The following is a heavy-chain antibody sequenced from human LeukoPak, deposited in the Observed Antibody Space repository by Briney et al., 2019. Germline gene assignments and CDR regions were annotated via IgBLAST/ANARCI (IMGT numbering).Heavy chain of an antibody. Sequence: GGSLRLSCAASGFTFSSYWMSRVRQAPGKGLEWVANIKQDGREKYYVDSVKGRFTISRDNAKNTLYLQMNSLRAEDTAVYYCARDFRHHFDYWGQGTLVTVSS. CDR1: GFTFSSYW. CDR2: IKQDGREK. D-gene: IGHD1-14*01. V-gene: IGHV3-7*01. CDR3: ARDFRHHFDY. J-gene: IGHJ4*02.